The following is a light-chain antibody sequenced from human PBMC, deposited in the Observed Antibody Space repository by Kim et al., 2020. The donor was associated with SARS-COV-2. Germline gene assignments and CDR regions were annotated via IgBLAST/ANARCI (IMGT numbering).Light chain of an antibody. J-gene: IGKJ4*01. V-gene: IGKV1-33*01. CDR2: GAS. CDR3: QQYANLPLT. Sequence: AQLLVYGASTLQTGVPSRFTGGGSGTHFTFTINSLQPEDIATYFCQQYANLPLTFGGGTKVDIK.